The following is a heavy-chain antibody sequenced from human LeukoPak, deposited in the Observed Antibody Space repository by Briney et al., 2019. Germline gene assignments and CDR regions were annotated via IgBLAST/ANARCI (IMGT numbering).Heavy chain of an antibody. D-gene: IGHD3-16*01. CDR1: GYTFTGYY. V-gene: IGHV1-2*02. J-gene: IGHJ5*02. Sequence: ASVKVSCKASGYTFTGYYMHWVRQASGQGLEWMGWINPNSGGTNYAQKFQGRVTMTRDTSISTAYMELSRLRSDDTAVYYCARDRNVFWPYTGEYNWFDPWGQGTLVTVSS. CDR3: ARDRNVFWPYTGEYNWFDP. CDR2: INPNSGGT.